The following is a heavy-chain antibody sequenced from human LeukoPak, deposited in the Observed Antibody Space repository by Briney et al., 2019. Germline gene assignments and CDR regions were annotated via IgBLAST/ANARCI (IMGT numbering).Heavy chain of an antibody. CDR3: AKSPIAAAGTDDY. Sequence: PGGSLRLSCAASGFTFDDYAMHWVRQAPGKGLEWVSAISGSGGSTYYADSVKGRFTISRDNSKNTLYLQMNSLRAEDTAVYYCAKSPIAAAGTDDYWAREPWSPSPQ. D-gene: IGHD6-13*01. J-gene: IGHJ4*02. CDR1: GFTFDDYA. V-gene: IGHV3-23*01. CDR2: ISGSGGST.